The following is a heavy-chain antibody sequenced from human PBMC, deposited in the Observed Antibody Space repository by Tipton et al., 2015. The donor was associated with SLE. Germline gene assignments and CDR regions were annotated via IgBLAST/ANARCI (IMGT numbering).Heavy chain of an antibody. D-gene: IGHD3-3*01. CDR2: INHSGST. V-gene: IGHV4-34*01. J-gene: IGHJ3*02. CDR3: ARNYDFWTFDI. Sequence: LRLSCAVYGGSFSGYYWSWIRQPPGKGLEWIGEINHSGSTNYNPSLKSRVTISVDTSKNQFSLKLSSVTAADTAVYYCARNYDFWTFDIWGQGTMVTVSS. CDR1: GGSFSGYY.